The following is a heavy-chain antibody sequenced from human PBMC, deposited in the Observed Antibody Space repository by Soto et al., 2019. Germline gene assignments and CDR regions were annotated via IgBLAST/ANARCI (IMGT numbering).Heavy chain of an antibody. D-gene: IGHD6-19*01. CDR3: ARLSSWQWPQSDAFDI. CDR1: GYTFTSYG. CDR2: ISAYNGNT. Sequence: GASVKVSCKASGYTFTSYGISWVRQAPGQGLEWMGWISAYNGNTNYAQKLQGRVTMTTDTSTSTAYMELRSLRSDDTAVYYCARLSSWQWPQSDAFDIWGQGTMVTVSS. V-gene: IGHV1-18*04. J-gene: IGHJ3*02.